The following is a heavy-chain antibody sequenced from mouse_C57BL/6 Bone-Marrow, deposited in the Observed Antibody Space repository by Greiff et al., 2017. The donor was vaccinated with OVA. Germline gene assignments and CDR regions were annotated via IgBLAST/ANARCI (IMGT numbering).Heavy chain of an antibody. J-gene: IGHJ2*01. CDR3: ARGVNYYGSSYPGYFDY. Sequence: VKLVESGPELVKPGASVKISCKASGYAFSSSWMNWVKQRPGKGLEWIGRIYPGDGDTNYNGKFKGKATLTADKSSSTAYMQLSSLTSEDSAVYFCARGVNYYGSSYPGYFDYWGQGTTLTVSS. D-gene: IGHD1-1*01. V-gene: IGHV1-82*01. CDR1: GYAFSSSW. CDR2: IYPGDGDT.